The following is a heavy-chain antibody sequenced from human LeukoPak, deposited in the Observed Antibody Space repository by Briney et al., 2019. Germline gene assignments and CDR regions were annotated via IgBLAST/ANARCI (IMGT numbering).Heavy chain of an antibody. CDR3: ARRIAAAAAPYYFDY. D-gene: IGHD6-13*01. Sequence: GGSLRLSCAASGFTFSSYWMHWVRQAPGKGLVWVSRIKSDGSSTSYADSVKGRFTISRDNAKNTLYLQMNSVRAEDTAVYYCARRIAAAAAPYYFDYWGQGTLVTVSS. V-gene: IGHV3-74*01. CDR1: GFTFSSYW. CDR2: IKSDGSST. J-gene: IGHJ4*02.